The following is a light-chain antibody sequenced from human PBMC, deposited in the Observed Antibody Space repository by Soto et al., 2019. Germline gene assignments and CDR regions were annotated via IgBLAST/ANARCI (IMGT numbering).Light chain of an antibody. J-gene: IGLJ1*01. CDR3: CSYAGSSTYV. CDR2: EGS. Sequence: QSALTQPASVSGSPGQSITISCTGTSSDIGTYNLVSWYQHHPGKAPKLMIYEGSKRPSGVSTRFSGSKSGNTASLTISGLQAEDEADYHCCSYAGSSTYVFGSGTKLTVL. V-gene: IGLV2-23*01. CDR1: SSDIGTYNL.